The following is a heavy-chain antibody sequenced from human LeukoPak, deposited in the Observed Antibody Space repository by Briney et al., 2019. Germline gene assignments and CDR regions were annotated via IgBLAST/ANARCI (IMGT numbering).Heavy chain of an antibody. D-gene: IGHD1-26*01. CDR2: INHSGST. CDR3: ARHMENNEGSGSYGYFDL. V-gene: IGHV4-34*01. Sequence: PSETLSLTCAVYGGSFSGYYWSWIRQPPGKGLEWIGEINHSGSTNYNPSLKSRVTISVDTSKNQFSLKLTSVTAADTALYYCARHMENNEGSGSYGYFDLWGQGTLVTVSS. CDR1: GGSFSGYY. J-gene: IGHJ4*02.